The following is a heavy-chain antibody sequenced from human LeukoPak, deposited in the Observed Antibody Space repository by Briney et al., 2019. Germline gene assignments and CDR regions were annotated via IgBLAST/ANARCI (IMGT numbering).Heavy chain of an antibody. CDR2: IIPIFGTA. D-gene: IGHD7-27*01. J-gene: IGHJ2*01. Sequence: SVKVSCKASGGTFSSYAISWVRQAPGQGLEWMGRIIPIFGTANYAQKFQGRVTITADKSTSTAYMELSSLRSEDTAVYYCASLTGDPPRYFDLWGRGTLVTVSP. CDR3: ASLTGDPPRYFDL. CDR1: GGTFSSYA. V-gene: IGHV1-69*06.